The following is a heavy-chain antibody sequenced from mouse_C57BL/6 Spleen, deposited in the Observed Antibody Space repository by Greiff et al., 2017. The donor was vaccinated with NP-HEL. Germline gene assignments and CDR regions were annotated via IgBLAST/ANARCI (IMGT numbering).Heavy chain of an antibody. V-gene: IGHV1-64*01. CDR3: ARGGFATVDYYAMDY. J-gene: IGHJ4*01. D-gene: IGHD1-1*01. CDR1: GYTFTSYW. CDR2: IHPNSGST. Sequence: QVQLKQPGAELVKPGASVKLSCKASGYTFTSYWMHWVKQRPGQGLEWIGMIHPNSGSTNYNEKFKSKATLTVDKSSSTAYMQLSSLTSEDSAVYYCARGGFATVDYYAMDYWGQGTSVTVSS.